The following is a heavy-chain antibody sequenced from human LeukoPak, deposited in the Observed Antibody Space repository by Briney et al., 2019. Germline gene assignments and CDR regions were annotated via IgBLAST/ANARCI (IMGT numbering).Heavy chain of an antibody. CDR2: VSHFGST. CDR3: ARATDDYSIDY. J-gene: IGHJ4*02. Sequence: SETLSLTCNVSGGSISGYSWSWIRQPPGKGLEWIGYVSHFGSTDFKSSLKGRVTISVDTSKNEFSLKMNSVTAADTAVYYCARATDDYSIDYWGQGTLVTVSS. V-gene: IGHV4-59*01. CDR1: GGSISGYS. D-gene: IGHD2-15*01.